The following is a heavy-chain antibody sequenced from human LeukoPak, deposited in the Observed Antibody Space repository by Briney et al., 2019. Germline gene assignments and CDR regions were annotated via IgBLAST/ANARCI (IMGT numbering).Heavy chain of an antibody. Sequence: PSETLSLTCAVYGGSFSGYYWSWIRQPPGKGLEWIGEINHSGSTNYNPSLKSRVTISVDTSKNQFSLKLSSVTAADTAVYYCARVIAQEEDYFDYWGQGTLVTVSS. J-gene: IGHJ4*02. V-gene: IGHV4-34*01. CDR1: GGSFSGYY. CDR3: ARVIAQEEDYFDY. CDR2: INHSGST.